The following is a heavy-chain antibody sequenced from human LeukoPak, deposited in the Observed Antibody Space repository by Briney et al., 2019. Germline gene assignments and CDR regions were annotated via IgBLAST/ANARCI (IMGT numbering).Heavy chain of an antibody. CDR2: IYTSGST. CDR1: GGSISSYY. Sequence: SETLSLTCTVSGGSISSYYWSWIRQPAGKGLEWIGRIYTSGSTNYNPSLKSRVTISVDTSKNQFSLKLSSVTAADTAVYYCARRCSSTSCYTWHAFDIWGQGTMVTVSS. V-gene: IGHV4-4*07. D-gene: IGHD2-2*02. J-gene: IGHJ3*02. CDR3: ARRCSSTSCYTWHAFDI.